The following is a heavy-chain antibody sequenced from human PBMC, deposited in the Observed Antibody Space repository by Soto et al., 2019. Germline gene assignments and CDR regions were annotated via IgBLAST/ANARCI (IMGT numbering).Heavy chain of an antibody. J-gene: IGHJ4*02. CDR2: IYYSEST. CDR3: ARSDGRY. Sequence: QVQLQESGPGLVKPSETLSLTCTVSGGSISSYYWSWIRQPPGKGLEWIGYIYYSESTNYNPSLKSRVTISVDTSKNQFSLKLSSVTAADTAVYYCARSDGRYWGQGTLVTVSS. V-gene: IGHV4-59*01. CDR1: GGSISSYY.